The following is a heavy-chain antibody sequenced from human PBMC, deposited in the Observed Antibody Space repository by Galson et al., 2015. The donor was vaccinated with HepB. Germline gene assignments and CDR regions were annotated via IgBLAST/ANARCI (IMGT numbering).Heavy chain of an antibody. Sequence: SVKVSCKVSGYTLTELSMHWVRQAPGKGLEWMGGFDPEDGETIYAQKFQGRVTMTEDTSTDTAYMELSSLRSEDTAVYYCATQVIAVAGGSFDYWGQGTLVTVSS. CDR3: ATQVIAVAGGSFDY. CDR1: GYTLTELS. J-gene: IGHJ4*02. D-gene: IGHD6-19*01. CDR2: FDPEDGET. V-gene: IGHV1-24*01.